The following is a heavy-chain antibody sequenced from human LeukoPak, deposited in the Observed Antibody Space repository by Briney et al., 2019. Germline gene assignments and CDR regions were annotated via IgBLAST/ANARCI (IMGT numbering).Heavy chain of an antibody. J-gene: IGHJ4*02. CDR1: GYTFTGYY. D-gene: IGHD5-18*01. CDR3: ARRRGYSYGYSLGY. CDR2: INPNSGGT. V-gene: IGHV1-2*06. Sequence: GSSMKVSCKASGYTFTGYYMHWVRQAPGQGLEWMGRINPNSGGTNYAQKFQGRVTMTRDTSISTAYMELSRLRSDDTAVYYCARRRGYSYGYSLGYWGQGTLVTVSS.